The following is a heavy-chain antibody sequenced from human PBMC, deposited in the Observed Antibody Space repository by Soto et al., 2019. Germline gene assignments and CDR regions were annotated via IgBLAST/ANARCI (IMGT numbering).Heavy chain of an antibody. Sequence: SETLSLTCTVSGGSVSSGSYYWSWIRQPPGKGLEWIGYIYYSGSTNYNPSLKSRVTISVDTSKNQFSLKLSSVTAADTAVYYCARADYYDSSGYPWWGQGTLVTVS. J-gene: IGHJ4*02. CDR3: ARADYYDSSGYPW. D-gene: IGHD3-22*01. V-gene: IGHV4-61*01. CDR2: IYYSGST. CDR1: GGSVSSGSYY.